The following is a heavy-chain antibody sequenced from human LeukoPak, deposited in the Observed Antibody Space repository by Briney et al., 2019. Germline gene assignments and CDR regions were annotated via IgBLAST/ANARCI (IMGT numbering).Heavy chain of an antibody. CDR2: IYYSGST. CDR1: GGSITSSNYY. Sequence: SGTLSLTCTVSGGSITSSNYYWGWFRQPPGKGLEWIGYIYYSGSTNYNPSLKSRVTISVDTSKNQFSLKLSSVTAADTAVYYCARVRYYYDSSGRDCYFDYWGQGTLVTVSS. CDR3: ARVRYYYDSSGRDCYFDY. D-gene: IGHD3-22*01. J-gene: IGHJ4*02. V-gene: IGHV4-61*05.